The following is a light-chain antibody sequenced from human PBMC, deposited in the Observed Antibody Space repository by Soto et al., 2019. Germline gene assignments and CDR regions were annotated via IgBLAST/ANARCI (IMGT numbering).Light chain of an antibody. CDR1: QTVRNNY. J-gene: IGKJ4*01. Sequence: SQSPDTLSLYQGQRATLSCRASQTVRNNYLAWYQQKPGQAPRLLIYDASSRATGIPDRFSGGGSGTDFTLTISSLEPEDFAVYYCHQFSSHLIPFAGGAKLAI. CDR2: DAS. V-gene: IGKV3-20*01. CDR3: HQFSSHLIP.